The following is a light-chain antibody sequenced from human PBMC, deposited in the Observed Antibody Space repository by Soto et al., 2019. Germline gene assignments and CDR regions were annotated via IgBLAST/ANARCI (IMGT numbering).Light chain of an antibody. V-gene: IGLV1-47*01. CDR3: AAWDDSLSGHVV. J-gene: IGLJ2*01. CDR2: RNN. Sequence: QLVLTQPPSASGTPGQRVTISCSGSSSNIGSNYVYWYQQLPGTAPKLLIYRNNQRPSGVPDRFSGSKSGTSASLAISGLRSEDEADYYCAAWDDSLSGHVVFGGGTKVNVL. CDR1: SSNIGSNY.